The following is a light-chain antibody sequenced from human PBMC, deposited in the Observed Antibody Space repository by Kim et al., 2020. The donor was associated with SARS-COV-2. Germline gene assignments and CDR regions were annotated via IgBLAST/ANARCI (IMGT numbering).Light chain of an antibody. V-gene: IGKV3-20*01. Sequence: APGERATLSCRASQSVSSNYLGWNQQKPGQTPRLLMYGASSRATGVPDRFSGSGSGTDFTLTISRLEPEDFAVYCCQQYGSSPPTFGQGTKVEIK. CDR1: QSVSSNY. CDR2: GAS. J-gene: IGKJ1*01. CDR3: QQYGSSPPT.